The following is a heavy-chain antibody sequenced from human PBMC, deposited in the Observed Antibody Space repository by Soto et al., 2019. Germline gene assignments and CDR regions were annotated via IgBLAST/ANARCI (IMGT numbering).Heavy chain of an antibody. CDR2: IAGGGVST. J-gene: IGHJ4*02. D-gene: IGHD2-2*01. Sequence: EVQLVESGGGLVQSGESLRLSCAASGFIFRDYSMNWVRQTPGKGLEWIAHIAGGGVSTYYADSVKGRFTISRDRGKNFLYLQMNGLKGDDSGIYYCTRASSYAFDYWGQGALVTVSS. CDR3: TRASSYAFDY. CDR1: GFIFRDYS. V-gene: IGHV3-48*01.